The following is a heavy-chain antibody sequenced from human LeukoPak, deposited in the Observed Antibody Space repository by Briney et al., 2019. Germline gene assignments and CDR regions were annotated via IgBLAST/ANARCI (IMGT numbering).Heavy chain of an antibody. Sequence: SETLSLTSTLHGGSLSVYSFSACYWNWLRQPPGKGLAWIGEINHSGSVNSNPSLKSRATLSVDASRNRFSLRLTSVTAADTAMYYCARGLLSRRQSATWYPLDRWGQGTLVTVSS. CDR1: GGSLSVYSFSACY. J-gene: IGHJ5*02. CDR3: ARGLLSRRQSATWYPLDR. V-gene: IGHV4-34*01. CDR2: INHSGSV. D-gene: IGHD6-13*01.